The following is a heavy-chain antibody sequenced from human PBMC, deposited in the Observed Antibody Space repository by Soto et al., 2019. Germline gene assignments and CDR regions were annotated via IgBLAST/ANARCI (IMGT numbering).Heavy chain of an antibody. Sequence: QVQLQESGPGLVKPSQTLSLTCTVSGGSISSGDYYWSWIRQPPGKGLEWIGYIYYSGSTYYNPSLKSRVTIAVDPSKNQFSLKLSSVTAADTAVYYCAREPGDYYDSSGYFRAAFDIWGQGTMVTVSS. D-gene: IGHD3-22*01. V-gene: IGHV4-30-4*01. CDR1: GGSISSGDYY. CDR2: IYYSGST. CDR3: AREPGDYYDSSGYFRAAFDI. J-gene: IGHJ3*02.